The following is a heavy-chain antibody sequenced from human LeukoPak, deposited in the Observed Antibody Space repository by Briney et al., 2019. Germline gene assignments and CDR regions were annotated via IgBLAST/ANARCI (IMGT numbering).Heavy chain of an antibody. D-gene: IGHD2-2*01. CDR2: ISAYNGNT. Sequence: VASVKVSCRASGYTFTSYGISWVRQAPGQGLEWMGWISAYNGNTNYAQKLQGRVTMTTDTATSTAYMELRSLRSDDTAVYYCARYLAPAAPLDYWGQGTLVTVSS. CDR3: ARYLAPAAPLDY. V-gene: IGHV1-18*01. CDR1: GYTFTSYG. J-gene: IGHJ4*02.